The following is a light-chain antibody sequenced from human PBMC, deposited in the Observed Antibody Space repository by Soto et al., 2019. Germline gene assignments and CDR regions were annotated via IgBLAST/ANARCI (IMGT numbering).Light chain of an antibody. CDR1: QRVSSN. CDR2: GAS. Sequence: EIVMTQSPATLSVSPGERATLSCRASQRVSSNLAWYQQKPGQAPRLIIYGASTRASGIPARFSGSGSGTEFTLTISSLQSEDFAVYYCQQYNNWPPWTFGQGTKVDIK. CDR3: QQYNNWPPWT. J-gene: IGKJ1*01. V-gene: IGKV3-15*01.